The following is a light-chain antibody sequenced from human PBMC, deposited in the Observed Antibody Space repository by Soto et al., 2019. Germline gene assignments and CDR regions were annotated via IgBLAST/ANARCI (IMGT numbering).Light chain of an antibody. V-gene: IGKV3-20*01. CDR3: QQYIISPQKT. CDR2: GAP. Sequence: EIVLTQSPGTLSLSPGERATLSCRASQSVSSSYLAWYQQKPGQAPRLIIYGAPSRATGIPDRFSGRGCVTDISLTISRLETEDFAVYYCQQYIISPQKTFGQGTKLEIK. CDR1: QSVSSSY. J-gene: IGKJ2*01.